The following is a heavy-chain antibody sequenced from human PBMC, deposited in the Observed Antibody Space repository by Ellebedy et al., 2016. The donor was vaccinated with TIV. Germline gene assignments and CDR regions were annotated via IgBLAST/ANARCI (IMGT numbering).Heavy chain of an antibody. V-gene: IGHV1-69*13. CDR3: ASGRTTISTWHYYGLDV. J-gene: IGHJ6*02. CDR2: IIPIFGTA. D-gene: IGHD4-11*01. Sequence: AASVKVSCKASGDTFNSYAISWVRQAPGQGLEWMGGIIPIFGTANYAQKFQGRVPITADESTSTAYMELSSLRSEDTAVYYCASGRTTISTWHYYGLDVWGQGTTVTVSS. CDR1: GDTFNSYA.